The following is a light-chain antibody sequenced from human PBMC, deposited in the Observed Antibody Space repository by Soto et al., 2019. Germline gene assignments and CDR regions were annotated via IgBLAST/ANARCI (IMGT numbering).Light chain of an antibody. V-gene: IGKV4-1*01. CDR1: QTVFYGTNKKNY. CDR3: LQDYNPHRP. CDR2: WAS. Sequence: DIVMTQSPDSLAVSLGERATMNCKASQTVFYGTNKKNYLAWYQHKPGQPPKLRIYWASTRESGVPDRFRGRGSGTDFTLTINSMQAEDVELYYCLQDYNPHRPFGQRTKGDIK. J-gene: IGKJ1*01.